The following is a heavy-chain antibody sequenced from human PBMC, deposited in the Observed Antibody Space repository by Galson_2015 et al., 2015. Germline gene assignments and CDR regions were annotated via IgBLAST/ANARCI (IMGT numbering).Heavy chain of an antibody. CDR1: GGSMTGSSYY. CDR2: IYYSGST. V-gene: IGHV4-39*01. D-gene: IGHD3-10*01. Sequence: LSLTCSVSGGSMTGSSYYWGWIRQPPGRGLEWIGTIYYSGSTFNNPSLKRRVTMSVDTSKKQFSLNVSSVTAADTAVYYCARLRPAAIYGPGKYMDVWGKGTTVTVSS. CDR3: ARLRPAAIYGPGKYMDV. J-gene: IGHJ6*03.